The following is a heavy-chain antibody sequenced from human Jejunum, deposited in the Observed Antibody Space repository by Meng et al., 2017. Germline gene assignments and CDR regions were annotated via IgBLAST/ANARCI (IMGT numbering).Heavy chain of an antibody. CDR1: GFIFRNYE. V-gene: IGHV3-48*03. J-gene: IGHJ3*02. CDR2: ISDSGTTV. D-gene: IGHD1-26*01. CDR3: ARDSGSGTSPYESAFDI. Sequence: GESLKISWAASGFIFRNYEINWVRQSPGKGLEWVSYISDSGTTVYYADSVKGRFTISRDNAKNSLFLQMNSLRAEDTALYYCARDSGSGTSPYESAFDIWGQGTLVTVSS.